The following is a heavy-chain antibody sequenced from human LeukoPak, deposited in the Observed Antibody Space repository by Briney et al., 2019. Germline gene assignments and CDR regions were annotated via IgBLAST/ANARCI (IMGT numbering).Heavy chain of an antibody. CDR1: GYSFTNNA. J-gene: IGHJ4*02. Sequence: ASVNVSCKASGYSFTNNAMNWVRQASGQGLERMGWINTNTGNPTYAHGFTGRFVFSLDTSVSTAFLQISSLKAEDTAVYYCASHNNSGYSGFDYWGQGTLVTVSS. CDR3: ASHNNSGYSGFDY. D-gene: IGHD3-22*01. CDR2: INTNTGNP. V-gene: IGHV7-4-1*02.